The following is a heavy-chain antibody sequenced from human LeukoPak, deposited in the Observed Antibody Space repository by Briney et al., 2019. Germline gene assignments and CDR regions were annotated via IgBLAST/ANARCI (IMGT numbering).Heavy chain of an antibody. D-gene: IGHD3-10*01. V-gene: IGHV3-23*01. CDR2: ISGSGGST. CDR3: AKVAHYYGSGSYYEYYFDY. Sequence: GGSLRLSCAASGFTFSSYSMNWVRQAPGKGLEWVSAISGSGGSTYYADSVKGRLTISRDNSKNTLYLQMNSLRAEDTAVYYCAKVAHYYGSGSYYEYYFDYWGQGTLVTVSS. J-gene: IGHJ4*02. CDR1: GFTFSSYS.